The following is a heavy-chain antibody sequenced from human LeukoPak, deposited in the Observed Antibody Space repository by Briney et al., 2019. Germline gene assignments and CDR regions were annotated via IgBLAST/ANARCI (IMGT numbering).Heavy chain of an antibody. V-gene: IGHV3-23*01. CDR1: GFTFTSYA. D-gene: IGHD3-22*01. J-gene: IGHJ4*02. Sequence: GGSLRLSCAASGFTFTSYAMSWVRQAPGKGLDWVSTITYGGGSTYYADSVKGRFTISRDNSKNTLSLQVNSLRAEDTAVYYCARDPSSGYYYYFDYWGQGTLVTVSS. CDR3: ARDPSSGYYYYFDY. CDR2: ITYGGGST.